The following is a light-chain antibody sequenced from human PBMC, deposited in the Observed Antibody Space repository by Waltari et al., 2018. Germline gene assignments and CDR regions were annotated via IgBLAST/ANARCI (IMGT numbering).Light chain of an antibody. CDR2: WAS. V-gene: IGKV4-1*01. CDR3: QQYDSTPLT. CDR1: QSVLYSSNNKNN. J-gene: IGKJ4*01. Sequence: DIVMTQSPNSLAVSLGERATINCKSSQSVLYSSNNKNNLAWYQQEQGQPPTLLIYWASTRESRVPDRFSGSESGTDLTLTIDSLQAEDVAVYYCQQYDSTPLTFGGGTKVEIK.